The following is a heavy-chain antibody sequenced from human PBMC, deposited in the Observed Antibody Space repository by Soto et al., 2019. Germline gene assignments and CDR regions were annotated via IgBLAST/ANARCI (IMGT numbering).Heavy chain of an antibody. Sequence: SETLSLTCTVSGGSVSSISYSWGWIRQSPGKGLEWIGTIYSSENTYYNPSLLSRVTISVDTSKNEFSLRLSSVTAADTAVYYCARLNGHCSSSSCFGFYVMDVWGQGTTVTVSS. V-gene: IGHV4-39*01. CDR2: IYSSENT. CDR1: GGSVSSISYS. D-gene: IGHD2-2*03. CDR3: ARLNGHCSSSSCFGFYVMDV. J-gene: IGHJ6*02.